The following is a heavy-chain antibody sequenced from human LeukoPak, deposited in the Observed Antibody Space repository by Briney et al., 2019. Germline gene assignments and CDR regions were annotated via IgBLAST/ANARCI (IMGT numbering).Heavy chain of an antibody. V-gene: IGHV4-34*01. J-gene: IGHJ4*02. CDR3: ARAWGYCSGGSCYPYYFDY. D-gene: IGHD2-15*01. Sequence: SSETLSLTCAVYGGSFSGYYWSWIRQPPGKGLEWIGEINHSGSTNYNPSLKSRVTISVDTSKNQFSLKLSSVTAADTAVYYCARAWGYCSGGSCYPYYFDYWGQGTLVTVSS. CDR2: INHSGST. CDR1: GGSFSGYY.